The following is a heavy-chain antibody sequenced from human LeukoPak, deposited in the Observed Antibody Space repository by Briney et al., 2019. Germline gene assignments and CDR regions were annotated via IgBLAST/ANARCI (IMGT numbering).Heavy chain of an antibody. CDR2: ICGSSDST. V-gene: IGHV3-23*01. CDR1: GFTFNSYA. J-gene: IGHJ4*02. CDR3: AKVSSRPLFWTSPRGFDY. D-gene: IGHD3/OR15-3a*01. Sequence: GGSLTLSCAASGFTFNSYAMSWVRQAPGKGLEGVSAICGSSDSTYYADSVKGRFTISRDNSKNTLNLQMHSLSAEETAVYYCAKVSSRPLFWTSPRGFDYWGQGTLVTVSS.